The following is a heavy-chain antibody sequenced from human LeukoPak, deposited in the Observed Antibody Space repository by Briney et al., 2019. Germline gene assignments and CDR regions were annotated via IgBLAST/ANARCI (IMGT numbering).Heavy chain of an antibody. Sequence: GGSLRLSCAASGFTFSDYYMSWIRQAPGKGLEWVSYISSSGSTIYYADSVKGRFTISRDNAKNSLYLQMNSLRAEDTAVYYCARDRVEATETPFDYWGQGTLVTVSS. V-gene: IGHV3-11*01. D-gene: IGHD1-26*01. CDR1: GFTFSDYY. CDR3: ARDRVEATETPFDY. J-gene: IGHJ4*02. CDR2: ISSSGSTI.